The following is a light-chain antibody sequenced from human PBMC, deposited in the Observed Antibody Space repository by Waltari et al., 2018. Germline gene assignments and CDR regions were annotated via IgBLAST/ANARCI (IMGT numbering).Light chain of an antibody. J-gene: IGLJ2*01. V-gene: IGLV1-44*01. CDR2: RNS. Sequence: QSALTQPPSASGTPGQRVIISCSGSSSNIGRNAVSWYRQFPGTAPRLLIYRNSEPTSGVPDRFSGSKAGTSASLTISGLQSDDAADYYCATWDDRQTGYVVFGGGTKLTVL. CDR3: ATWDDRQTGYVV. CDR1: SSNIGRNA.